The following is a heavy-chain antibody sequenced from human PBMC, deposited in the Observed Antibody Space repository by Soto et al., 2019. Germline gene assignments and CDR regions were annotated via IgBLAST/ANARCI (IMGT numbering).Heavy chain of an antibody. Sequence: GGSLRLSCAASGFTFSSYEMNWVRQAPGKGLEWVSYISSSGSTIYYADSVKGRFTISRDNAKNSLYLQMNSLRAEDTAVYYCATDSSTHKETHYYYYYGMDVWGQGTTVTVS. J-gene: IGHJ6*02. V-gene: IGHV3-48*03. CDR1: GFTFSSYE. CDR2: ISSSGSTI. D-gene: IGHD2-2*01. CDR3: ATDSSTHKETHYYYYYGMDV.